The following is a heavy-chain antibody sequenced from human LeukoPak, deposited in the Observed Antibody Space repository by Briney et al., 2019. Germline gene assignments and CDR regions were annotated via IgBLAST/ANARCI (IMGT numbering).Heavy chain of an antibody. CDR3: ASSSSLGN. J-gene: IGHJ4*02. Sequence: GGSLRLSCAASGFTFSNKSMNWVRQAPGKGLEWVSYISPSSSTIYYADSVKGRFTISRDNAKNSLSLQMNSLRAEDTAVYYCASSSSLGNWGQGTLVTVSS. CDR1: GFTFSNKS. V-gene: IGHV3-48*01. CDR2: ISPSSSTI. D-gene: IGHD6-6*01.